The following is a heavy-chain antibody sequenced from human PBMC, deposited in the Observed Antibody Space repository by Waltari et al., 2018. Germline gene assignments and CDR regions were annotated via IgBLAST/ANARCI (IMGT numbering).Heavy chain of an antibody. J-gene: IGHJ3*02. V-gene: IGHV4-34*01. CDR2: INHSGST. CDR1: GGSFSGYY. Sequence: QVQLQQWGAGLLKPSETLSLTCAVYGGSFSGYYWSWIRKPPGRGLEWIGEINHSGSTNCNPSSTSRVTISVDTSKNQFSLKLSTVTAADTAVYYCARGRRRNIVVVPAAKSAFDIWCQGTMVTVSS. D-gene: IGHD2-2*01. CDR3: ARGRRRNIVVVPAAKSAFDI.